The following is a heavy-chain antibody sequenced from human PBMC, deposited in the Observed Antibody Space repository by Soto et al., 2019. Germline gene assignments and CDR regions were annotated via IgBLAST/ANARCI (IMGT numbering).Heavy chain of an antibody. Sequence: KPSETLSLTCTVSGGSVSSGSYYWSWIRQPPGKGLEWIGYIYYSGSTNYNPSLKSRVTISVDTSKNQFSLKLSSVTAADTAVYYCARESVQLERREGAFDIWGQGTMVTVSS. CDR1: GGSVSSGSYY. J-gene: IGHJ3*02. D-gene: IGHD1-1*01. V-gene: IGHV4-61*01. CDR2: IYYSGST. CDR3: ARESVQLERREGAFDI.